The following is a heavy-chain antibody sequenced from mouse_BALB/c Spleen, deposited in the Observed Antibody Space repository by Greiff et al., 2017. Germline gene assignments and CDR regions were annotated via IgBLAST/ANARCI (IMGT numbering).Heavy chain of an antibody. CDR3: ARGNHGNSFAY. CDR2: ISSGGST. V-gene: IGHV5-6-5*01. J-gene: IGHJ3*01. CDR1: GFTFSSYA. D-gene: IGHD2-1*01. Sequence: EVMLVESGGGLVKPGGSLKLSCAASGFTFSSYAMSWVRQTPEKRLEWVASISSGGSTYYPDSVKGRFTISRDNARNILYLQMSSLRSEDTAMYCCARGNHGNSFAYWGQGTLVTVSA.